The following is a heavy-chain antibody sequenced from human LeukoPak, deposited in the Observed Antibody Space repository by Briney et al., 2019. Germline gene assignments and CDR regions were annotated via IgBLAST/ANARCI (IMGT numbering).Heavy chain of an antibody. CDR2: ISSSASTI. Sequence: GGSLRLSCAASGFIFSDYYMSWIRQAPGKGLEWVSYISSSASTIYYADSVKGRFTISRDNAKNSLFLQMNSLRAEDTAVYYCARFALKTPPTDWGQGTLVTVSS. V-gene: IGHV3-11*04. CDR1: GFIFSDYY. J-gene: IGHJ4*02. CDR3: ARFALKTPPTD.